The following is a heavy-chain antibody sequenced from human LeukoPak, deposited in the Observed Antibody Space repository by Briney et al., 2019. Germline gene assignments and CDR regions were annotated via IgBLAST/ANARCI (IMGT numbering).Heavy chain of an antibody. V-gene: IGHV3-64*01. CDR2: ISSNGGST. CDR3: ARDREQSIAAAGTFDY. J-gene: IGHJ4*02. CDR1: GFTFSSYA. D-gene: IGHD6-13*01. Sequence: GGSLRLSCAASGFTFSSYAMHWVRQAPGTGLEYVSAISSNGGSTYYANSVKGRFTISRDNSKNTLYLQMGSLRAEDMAVYYCARDREQSIAAAGTFDYWDQGTLVTVSS.